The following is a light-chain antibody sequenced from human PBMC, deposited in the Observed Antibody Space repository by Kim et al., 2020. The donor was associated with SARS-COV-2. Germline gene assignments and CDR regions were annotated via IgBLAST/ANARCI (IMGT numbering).Light chain of an antibody. CDR2: GAS. CDR3: QQYGSSPFT. Sequence: SPGERATLSSRASQSVSSGYLAWYQQKPGQAPRLLIYGASSRATGIPDRFSGSGSGTDFPLTISRLEPEDFAVYYCQQYGSSPFTFGPGTKVDIK. J-gene: IGKJ3*01. V-gene: IGKV3-20*01. CDR1: QSVSSGY.